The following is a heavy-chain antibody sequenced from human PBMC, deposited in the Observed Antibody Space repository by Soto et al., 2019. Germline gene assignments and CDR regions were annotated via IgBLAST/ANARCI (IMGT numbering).Heavy chain of an antibody. V-gene: IGHV3-30*18. Sequence: GGSLRLSCAASGFTFSSYGMHWVRQAPGKGLEWVAVISYDGSNKYYADSVKGRFTISRDNSKNTLYLQMNSLRAEDTAVYYCAKIYDSSGYYFDYWGQGTLVTVYS. D-gene: IGHD3-22*01. CDR1: GFTFSSYG. CDR3: AKIYDSSGYYFDY. CDR2: ISYDGSNK. J-gene: IGHJ4*02.